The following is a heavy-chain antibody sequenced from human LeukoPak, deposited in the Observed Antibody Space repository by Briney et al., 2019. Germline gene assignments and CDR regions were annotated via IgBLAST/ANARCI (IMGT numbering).Heavy chain of an antibody. CDR2: INPSGGST. CDR1: GYTFTSYY. D-gene: IGHD2-21*01. Sequence: ASVKVSCKASGYTFTSYYMHWVRQAPGQGLEWMGIINPSGGSTSYAQKFQGRVTMTRDTSTSTVYMELSSLRSEDTAMYYCARHAGDFAFDIWGQGTMVTVSS. V-gene: IGHV1-46*01. CDR3: ARHAGDFAFDI. J-gene: IGHJ3*02.